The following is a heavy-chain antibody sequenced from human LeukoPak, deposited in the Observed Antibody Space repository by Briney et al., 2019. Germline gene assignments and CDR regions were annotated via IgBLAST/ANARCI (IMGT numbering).Heavy chain of an antibody. CDR3: ARVTTICGVDMYYFDY. CDR1: GGSISGNF. CDR2: IYSSGST. Sequence: PSETLSLTCTVSGGSISGNFWSWIRQPPGKGLEWIGYIYSSGSTSYNPSLKSRVTISLDTSKHQFSLKLTSVTAADTAVYYCARVTTICGVDMYYFDYWGQGTLVTVSS. J-gene: IGHJ4*02. V-gene: IGHV4-59*01. D-gene: IGHD3-3*01.